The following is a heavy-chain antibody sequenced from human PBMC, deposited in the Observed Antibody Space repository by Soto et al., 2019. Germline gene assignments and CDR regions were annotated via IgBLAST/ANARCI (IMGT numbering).Heavy chain of an antibody. CDR3: ARGSRQRARNWFDP. V-gene: IGHV4-31*03. D-gene: IGHD6-25*01. CDR2: IFYSGST. Sequence: SETLSLTCSVSGGSIDSGNYYWSWIRQHPEKGLEWIGYIFYSGSTYYNPSLKSRVTISIDTSKNQLSLKLTSVTAADTAVYYCARGSRQRARNWFDPWGQGTQVTVSS. CDR1: GGSIDSGNYY. J-gene: IGHJ5*02.